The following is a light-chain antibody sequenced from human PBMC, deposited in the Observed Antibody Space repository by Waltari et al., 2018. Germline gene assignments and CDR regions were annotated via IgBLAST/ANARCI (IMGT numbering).Light chain of an antibody. CDR3: QQSYGSAEGA. CDR2: AAS. J-gene: IGKJ2*01. V-gene: IGKV1-39*01. CDR1: QSVSIY. Sequence: DIQMTQSPSSLSASVGDRVTITCRASQSVSIYVNWYQQKVGEAPKLLIHAASSLHSGVHSRFGGSGSGTECTLAINNLPPVDFATYYCQQSYGSAEGAFGPGTKLEI.